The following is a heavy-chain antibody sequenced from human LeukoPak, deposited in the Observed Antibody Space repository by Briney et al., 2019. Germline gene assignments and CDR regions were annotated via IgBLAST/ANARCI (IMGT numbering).Heavy chain of an antibody. J-gene: IGHJ5*02. Sequence: ASVKVSCKASGYTFTSYYMHWVRQAPGQGLEWMGIINPSGGSTSYAQKFQGRVTMTRDTSTSTVYMELSSLRSEDTAVYYCARVLLWFGDPSWFDPWGQGTLVTVSS. D-gene: IGHD3-10*01. CDR1: GYTFTSYY. V-gene: IGHV1-46*01. CDR3: ARVLLWFGDPSWFDP. CDR2: INPSGGST.